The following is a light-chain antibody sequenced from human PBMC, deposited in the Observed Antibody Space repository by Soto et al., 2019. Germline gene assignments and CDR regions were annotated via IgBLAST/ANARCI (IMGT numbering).Light chain of an antibody. V-gene: IGKV3-11*01. CDR2: GAS. CDR3: QQHSHWPPWT. Sequence: EFVLTQSPATLSLSPGERATLSCRASENVRTFVDWYQQKPGQAPRLLIYGASNRATGIPARFSGSGSGTDFTLTISNLEPEDFAVYYCQQHSHWPPWTFGQGTKVDI. CDR1: ENVRTF. J-gene: IGKJ1*01.